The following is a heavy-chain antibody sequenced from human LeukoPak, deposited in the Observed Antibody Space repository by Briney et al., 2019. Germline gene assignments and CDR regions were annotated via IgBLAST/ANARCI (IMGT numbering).Heavy chain of an antibody. CDR2: INPSGGST. D-gene: IGHD3-22*01. Sequence: GASVKVSCKASGYTFTSYYMHWVRQAPGQGLEWMGIINPSGGSTSYAQKFQGRVTMTRDTSTSTVYMELSSLRSEDTAVYYCARDYGAHSSGYYPSSGMDVWGQGTTVTVSS. CDR1: GYTFTSYY. J-gene: IGHJ6*02. CDR3: ARDYGAHSSGYYPSSGMDV. V-gene: IGHV1-46*01.